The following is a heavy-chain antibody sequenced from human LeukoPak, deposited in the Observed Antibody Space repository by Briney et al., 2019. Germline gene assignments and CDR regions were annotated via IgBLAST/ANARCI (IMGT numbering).Heavy chain of an antibody. J-gene: IGHJ6*02. D-gene: IGHD1-14*01. V-gene: IGHV4-59*01. CDR2: IYYSGSA. CDR3: AREAAYNSFYGMDV. Sequence: SETLSLTCTVSGVSISSYYWSWIRQPPGKGLEWIGYIYYSGSANYNPSLKSRVTISVDTSTDQVSLKLSSVTAADTAVYYCAREAAYNSFYGMDVWGQGTTVTVSS. CDR1: GVSISSYY.